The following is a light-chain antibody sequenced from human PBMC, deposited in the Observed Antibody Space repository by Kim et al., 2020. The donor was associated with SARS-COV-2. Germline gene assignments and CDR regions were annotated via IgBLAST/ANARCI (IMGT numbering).Light chain of an antibody. J-gene: IGLJ3*02. CDR1: SSNIGNNA. CDR2: YND. Sequence: RQRVTISCSGNSSNIGNNAVNWYQQFPGKAPQLLIYYNDLLSSGVSDRFSGSKSGTSASLAISGLQSEDGADYYCETWDDSVTGWVFGGGTQLTVL. V-gene: IGLV1-36*01. CDR3: ETWDDSVTGWV.